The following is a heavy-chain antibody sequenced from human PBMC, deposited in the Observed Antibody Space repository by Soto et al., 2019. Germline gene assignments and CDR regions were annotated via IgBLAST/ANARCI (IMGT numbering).Heavy chain of an antibody. V-gene: IGHV6-1*01. D-gene: IGHD3-22*01. CDR3: ARGSSYYYEWFDP. Sequence: SQTRSLTCAISGDSVSGNSSSWNWIRQSPSRGLEWLGRTYYRSRWYNDYAVSVKSRITVTPDTSKNQFSLHLNSLRAEDTAVYYCARGSSYYYEWFDPWGQGTLVNVSS. CDR2: TYYRSRWYN. CDR1: GDSVSGNSSS. J-gene: IGHJ5*02.